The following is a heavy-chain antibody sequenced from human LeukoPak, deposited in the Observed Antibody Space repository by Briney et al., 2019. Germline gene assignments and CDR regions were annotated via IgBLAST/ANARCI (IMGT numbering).Heavy chain of an antibody. CDR3: ARGYSGGWPYYYYYGMDV. Sequence: KTSETLSLTCTVSGGSISSYYWSWIRQPPGKGLEWIGYIYYSGSTNYNPSLKSRVTISVDTSKNQFSLKLSSVTAADTAVYYCARGYSGGWPYYYYYGMDVWGQGTTVTVSS. CDR2: IYYSGST. V-gene: IGHV4-59*01. CDR1: GGSISSYY. D-gene: IGHD6-19*01. J-gene: IGHJ6*02.